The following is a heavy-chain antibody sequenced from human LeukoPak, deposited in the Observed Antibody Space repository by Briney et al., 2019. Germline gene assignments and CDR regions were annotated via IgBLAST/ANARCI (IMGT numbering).Heavy chain of an antibody. V-gene: IGHV1-2*02. CDR1: GYTFTGYS. J-gene: IGHJ4*02. CDR3: ARTYTVIMPFDY. CDR2: INPNSGGT. D-gene: IGHD4-17*01. Sequence: VASVKVSCKASGYTFTGYSMHWVRQAPGQGLEWVGWINPNSGGTNYAQKFQGRVTMTRDTSISTAYMELSRLRSDDTAVYYCARTYTVIMPFDYWGQGTLVTVSS.